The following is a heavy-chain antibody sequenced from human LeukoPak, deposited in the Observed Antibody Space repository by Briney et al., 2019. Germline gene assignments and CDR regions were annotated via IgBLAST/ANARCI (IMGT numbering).Heavy chain of an antibody. CDR1: GASIISANYY. CDR3: ARKPDFLNNWFDP. Sequence: PSETLSLTCTVSGASIISANYYWNWLRQPPGKGLEWIGNIYYSGSTHSNPSLKSRVTVSVDTSKNQFSLKLSSVTAADTAVYYCARKPDFLNNWFDPWGQGTLVTVSS. CDR2: IYYSGST. J-gene: IGHJ5*02. V-gene: IGHV4-39*07.